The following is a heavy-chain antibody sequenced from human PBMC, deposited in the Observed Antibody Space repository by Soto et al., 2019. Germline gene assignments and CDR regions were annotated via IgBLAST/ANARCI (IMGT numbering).Heavy chain of an antibody. D-gene: IGHD2-15*01. CDR3: ARHRLIGYCSGGSCYEYYFDY. J-gene: IGHJ4*02. Sequence: SETLSLTCTVSGGSISSSSYYWGWIRQPPGKGLEWIGSIYYSGSTYYNPSLKSRVTISVDTSKNQFSLKLSSVTAADTAVYYCARHRLIGYCSGGSCYEYYFDYWGQGTLDTVSS. V-gene: IGHV4-39*01. CDR1: GGSISSSSYY. CDR2: IYYSGST.